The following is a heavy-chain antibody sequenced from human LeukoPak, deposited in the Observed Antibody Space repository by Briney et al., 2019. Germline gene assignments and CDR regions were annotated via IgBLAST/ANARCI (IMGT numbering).Heavy chain of an antibody. J-gene: IGHJ4*02. CDR2: ISGSGGST. V-gene: IGHV3-23*01. CDR1: GFTFSSYA. CDR3: ARDYYDSSGYYGVQDY. Sequence: PGGSLRLSCAASGFTFSSYAMSWVRQAPGKGLEWVSAISGSGGSTYYADSVKGRFTISRDNSKNTLYLQMNSLRAEDTAVYYCARDYYDSSGYYGVQDYWGQGTLVTVSS. D-gene: IGHD3-22*01.